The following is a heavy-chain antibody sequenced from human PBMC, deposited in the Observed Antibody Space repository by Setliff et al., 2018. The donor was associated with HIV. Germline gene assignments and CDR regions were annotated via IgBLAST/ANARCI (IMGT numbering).Heavy chain of an antibody. J-gene: IGHJ5*02. D-gene: IGHD3-16*01. CDR3: VRRGPHGPDLGYKAEGIDP. Sequence: SETLSLTCNVSGDSITRSRYWWGWIRQYPGKGLQWLADISHRGDLAYRESLKRRLTISRDTSKNQISLRLTSVTAADTAVYYCVRRGPHGPDLGYKAEGIDPWGQGVLVTVSS. CDR1: GDSITRSRYW. V-gene: IGHV4-39*01. CDR2: ISHRGDL.